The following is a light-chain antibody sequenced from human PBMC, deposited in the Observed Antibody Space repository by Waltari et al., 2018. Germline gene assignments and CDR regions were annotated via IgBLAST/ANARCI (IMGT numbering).Light chain of an antibody. V-gene: IGKV3-15*01. Sequence: EIVMTQSPATLSVSPGATATLSCRASQFVSINLSCYQQEPGQSPSLLIYAASTTATGIPARFSGSGSGKELTLTISSLQSEDIAVYYCQQYNNWLPFTFGRGTRLEIK. J-gene: IGKJ5*01. CDR2: AAS. CDR1: QFVSIN. CDR3: QQYNNWLPFT.